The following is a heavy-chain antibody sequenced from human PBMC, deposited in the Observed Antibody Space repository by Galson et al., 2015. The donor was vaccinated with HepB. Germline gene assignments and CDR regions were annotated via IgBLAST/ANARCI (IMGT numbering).Heavy chain of an antibody. J-gene: IGHJ4*02. V-gene: IGHV3-30*04. D-gene: IGHD2-2*01. CDR1: GFTFSSYA. CDR3: ARDPTPPYCSSTSCLIGFDY. CDR2: ISYDGSNK. Sequence: SLRLSCAASGFTFSSYAMHWVRQAPGKGLEWVAVISYDGSNKYYADSVKGRFTISRDNSKNTLYLQMNSLRAEDTAVYYCARDPTPPYCSSTSCLIGFDYWGQGTLVTVSS.